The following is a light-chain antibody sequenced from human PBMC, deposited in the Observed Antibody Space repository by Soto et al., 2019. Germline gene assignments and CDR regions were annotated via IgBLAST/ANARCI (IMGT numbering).Light chain of an antibody. J-gene: IGLJ1*01. CDR3: CSYAGSYTYV. Sequence: SVLTQPRSVSGSPGQSVTISCTGTSXDDGGYNYVSWYQQHPGKAPKLMIYDVSKRPSGVPDRFSGSKSGNTASLTISGLQAEDEADYYCCSYAGSYTYVFGTGTKYTVL. V-gene: IGLV2-11*01. CDR1: SXDDGGYNY. CDR2: DVS.